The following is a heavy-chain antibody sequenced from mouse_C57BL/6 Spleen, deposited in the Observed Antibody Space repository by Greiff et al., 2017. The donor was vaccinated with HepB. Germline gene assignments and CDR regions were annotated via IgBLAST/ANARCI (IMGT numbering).Heavy chain of an antibody. CDR3: EKKIRRGYFDV. Sequence: QVQLKESGAELMKPGASVKLSCKATGYTFTGYWIEWVKQRPGHGLEWIGEILPGSGSTNYNEKFKGKATFTADTSSNTAYMQLSSLTTEDSDIYYCEKKIRRGYFDVWGTGTTHTVSS. CDR2: ILPGSGST. CDR1: GYTFTGYW. J-gene: IGHJ1*03. V-gene: IGHV1-9*01.